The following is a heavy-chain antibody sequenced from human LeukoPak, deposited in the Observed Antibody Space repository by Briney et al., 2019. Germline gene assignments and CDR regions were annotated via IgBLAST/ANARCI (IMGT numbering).Heavy chain of an antibody. D-gene: IGHD2-15*01. CDR3: ARGVGATPAHYDY. Sequence: GGSLRLSCATSGFTFSTYWMNWVRQAPGKGLEWVANIRPDGNFQDYVESVKGRFSISRDNAKNTSYLQMNSLRAEDTGVYYCARGVGATPAHYDYWGQGTRVTVSS. J-gene: IGHJ4*02. V-gene: IGHV3-7*01. CDR2: IRPDGNFQ. CDR1: GFTFSTYW.